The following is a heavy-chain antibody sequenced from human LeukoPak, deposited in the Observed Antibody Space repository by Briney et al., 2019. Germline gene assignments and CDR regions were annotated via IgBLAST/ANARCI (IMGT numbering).Heavy chain of an antibody. D-gene: IGHD1-14*01. CDR1: GYSFTTYY. Sequence: ASVKVSGKASGYSFTTYYLHWVRQAPGQGLEWMGIINPGGGSTTYAQKFHGRVSMTRDTSTSTVYMQMSGLISEDTAVYYCARSTAAGFGTGVDHWGQGTLVTVSS. CDR3: ARSTAAGFGTGVDH. V-gene: IGHV1-46*01. J-gene: IGHJ4*02. CDR2: INPGGGST.